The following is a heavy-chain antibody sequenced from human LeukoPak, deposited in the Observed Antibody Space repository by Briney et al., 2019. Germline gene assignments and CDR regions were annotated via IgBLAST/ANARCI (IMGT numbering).Heavy chain of an antibody. J-gene: IGHJ4*02. CDR3: ARARNYVSFEDS. CDR2: ISYDGSNK. V-gene: IGHV3-30*01. D-gene: IGHD1-7*01. Sequence: GGSLRLSCAASGFTFSSYAMHWVRRAPGKGLEWVAVISYDGSNKYYADSVKGRFTISRDNSKNTLYLQMNSLRAEDTAVYYFARARNYVSFEDSWGQGTLVTVSS. CDR1: GFTFSSYA.